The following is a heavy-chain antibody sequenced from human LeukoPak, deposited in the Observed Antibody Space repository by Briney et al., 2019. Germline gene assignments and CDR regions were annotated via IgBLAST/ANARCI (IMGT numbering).Heavy chain of an antibody. J-gene: IGHJ4*02. CDR1: GYTLTELS. D-gene: IGHD6-19*01. V-gene: IGHV1-24*01. CDR2: FDPEDGET. CDR3: ASWRYSSGWYRASDY. Sequence: ASVKVSCKVSGYTLTELSMHWVRQAPGKGLEWMGGFDPEDGETIYAQKFQGRVTMTEDTSTDTAYMELSSLRSEDTAVYYCASWRYSSGWYRASDYWGQGTLVTVSS.